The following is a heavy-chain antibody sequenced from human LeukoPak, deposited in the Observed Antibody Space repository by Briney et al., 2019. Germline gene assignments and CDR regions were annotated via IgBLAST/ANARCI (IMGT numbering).Heavy chain of an antibody. CDR2: ISSSGSTI. D-gene: IGHD6-19*01. Sequence: GGSLRLSCAASGFTFSDYYMSWIRQAPGKGLEWVSYISSSGSTIYYADSVKGRFTISRDNAKNSLYLQMNSLRAEDTAVYYCARVGTSGWYPYYYYYYMDVWGKGTTVTVSS. V-gene: IGHV3-11*04. J-gene: IGHJ6*03. CDR1: GFTFSDYY. CDR3: ARVGTSGWYPYYYYYYMDV.